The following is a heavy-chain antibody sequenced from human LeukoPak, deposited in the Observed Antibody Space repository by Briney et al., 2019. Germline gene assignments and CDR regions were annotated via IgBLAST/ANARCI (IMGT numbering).Heavy chain of an antibody. CDR3: ARVGPATAFDY. Sequence: GGSLRLSCAASGFTLSSFSMHWVRQSPGRGLEYVSAINYKGGTTYYADSVKGRFTISRDNSKNTLYLQMASLRDEDMGVYYCARVGPATAFDYWGQGTQVTVSS. J-gene: IGHJ4*02. V-gene: IGHV3-64*02. CDR1: GFTLSSFS. CDR2: INYKGGTT.